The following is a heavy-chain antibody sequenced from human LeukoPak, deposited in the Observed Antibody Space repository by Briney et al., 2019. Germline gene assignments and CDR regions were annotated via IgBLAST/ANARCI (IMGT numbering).Heavy chain of an antibody. J-gene: IGHJ4*02. D-gene: IGHD5-18*01. CDR3: ARDRAAVDTAMDFDY. V-gene: IGHV3-23*01. Sequence: QSGGSLRLPCAAPGFTFSSFAMTWVRQAPGKGREWVLAISGRGYSTYYADSVKGRFTISRANSGNTLSLQMHSLRAEDTAVYYCARDRAAVDTAMDFDYWGQGTLVTVSS. CDR1: GFTFSSFA. CDR2: ISGRGYST.